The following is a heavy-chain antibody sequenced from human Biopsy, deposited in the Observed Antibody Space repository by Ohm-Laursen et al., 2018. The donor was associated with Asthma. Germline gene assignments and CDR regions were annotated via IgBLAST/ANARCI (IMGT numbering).Heavy chain of an antibody. V-gene: IGHV4-39*01. D-gene: IGHD7-27*01. Sequence: TLSLTCTVSGGSMSSSSYSWGWIRQPPGKGLEWIGSISYTGNTDIPSLRSRVTLSVDTSKNNFSLKLTSVTAADTAVFYCARHWNWGSLFDYWGQGMLVTVSS. CDR2: ISYTGNT. J-gene: IGHJ4*02. CDR1: GGSMSSSSYS. CDR3: ARHWNWGSLFDY.